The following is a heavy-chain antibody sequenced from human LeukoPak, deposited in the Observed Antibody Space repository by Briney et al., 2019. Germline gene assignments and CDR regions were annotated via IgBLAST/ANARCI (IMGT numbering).Heavy chain of an antibody. D-gene: IGHD3-22*01. CDR1: GGTFSSYA. CDR2: IIPIFGTA. Sequence: ASVKVSCKASGGTFSSYAISWVRQAPGQGLEWMGGIIPIFGTANYAQKFQGRVTMTRDMSTSTVYMELSSLRSEDTAVYYCARDLPSGYHRIYYYYYMDVWGKGTTVTVSS. V-gene: IGHV1-69*05. CDR3: ARDLPSGYHRIYYYYYMDV. J-gene: IGHJ6*03.